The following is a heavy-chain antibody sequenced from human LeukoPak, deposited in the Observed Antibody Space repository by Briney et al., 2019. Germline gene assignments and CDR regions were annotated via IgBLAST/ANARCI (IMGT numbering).Heavy chain of an antibody. J-gene: IGHJ5*02. CDR1: GGSIGSSSYY. CDR3: ARDREAVANWGYDWFDP. V-gene: IGHV4-39*07. CDR2: IYYSGST. D-gene: IGHD7-27*01. Sequence: SETLSLTCTVSGGSIGSSSYYWGWIRQPPGKGLEWIGSIYYSGSTYYNPSLKSRATICVDTSKNQFSLKLSSVTAADTAVYYCARDREAVANWGYDWFDPWGQGTLVTVSS.